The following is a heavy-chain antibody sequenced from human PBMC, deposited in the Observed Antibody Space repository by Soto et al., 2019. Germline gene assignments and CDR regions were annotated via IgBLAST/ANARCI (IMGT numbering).Heavy chain of an antibody. CDR1: GYTFTSYT. V-gene: IGHV1-69*02. CDR2: IIPVLGIA. CDR3: AVKVPYYGMDV. J-gene: IGHJ6*02. Sequence: ASVKVSCKASGYTFTSYTISWVRQAPGQGLEWMGRIIPVLGIANYAQKFQGRVTITADKSTSTAYMELSSLRSEDTAVYYCAVKVPYYGMDVWGQGTTVTVSS.